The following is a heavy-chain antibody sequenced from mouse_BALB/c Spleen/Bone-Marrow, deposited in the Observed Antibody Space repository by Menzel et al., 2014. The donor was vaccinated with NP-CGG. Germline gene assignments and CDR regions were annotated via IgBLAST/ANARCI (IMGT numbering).Heavy chain of an antibody. CDR2: VNPRSGYA. Sequence: QVHVKQSGAELASPGASVKMSCKASGYTFTDHTIQWVKQRPGQGLEWIGYVNPRSGYANYNQKFKDKATLTADKSSSTAFMQLSSLTSEDSAVYYCARPKGFALDYWGQGTALTVSS. CDR1: GYTFTDHT. J-gene: IGHJ2*01. V-gene: IGHV1-4*01. CDR3: ARPKGFALDY.